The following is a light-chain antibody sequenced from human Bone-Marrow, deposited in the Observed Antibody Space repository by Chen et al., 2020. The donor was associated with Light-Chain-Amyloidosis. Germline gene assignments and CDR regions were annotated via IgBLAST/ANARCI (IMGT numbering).Light chain of an antibody. Sequence: QSVLTQPPSVSGAPGQRVIISCTGRNYNIGANYDVHWYQQLPGTAPKRLNYGNSNRPPGVPYRVSSSRSGTSASQAITGLQAEDEADYCGQSFDSSLGGVLFGVMTTLTV. CDR2: GNS. J-gene: IGLJ2*01. CDR1: NYNIGANYD. CDR3: QSFDSSLGGVL. V-gene: IGLV1-40*01.